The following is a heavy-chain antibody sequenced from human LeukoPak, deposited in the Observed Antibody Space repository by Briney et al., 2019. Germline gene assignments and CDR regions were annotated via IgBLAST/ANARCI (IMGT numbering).Heavy chain of an antibody. V-gene: IGHV1-24*01. D-gene: IGHD2-21*02. CDR2: FDPEDGET. CDR3: ARAYVTASFDP. CDR1: GYTLTELS. J-gene: IGHJ5*02. Sequence: ASVKVSCKVSGYTLTELSMHWVRQAPGKGLEWMGGFDPEDGETIYAQKLQGRVTMTTDTSTSTAYMELRSLRSDDTAVYYCARAYVTASFDPWGQGTLVTVSS.